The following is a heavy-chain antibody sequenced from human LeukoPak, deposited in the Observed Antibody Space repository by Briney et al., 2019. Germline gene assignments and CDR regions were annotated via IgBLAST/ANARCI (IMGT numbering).Heavy chain of an antibody. V-gene: IGHV4-34*01. Sequence: PSETLSLTCAVYGGSFSGYYWSWIRQPPGKGLEWIGEINHSGSTNYNPSLKSRVTISVDTSKNRFSLKLSSVTAADTAVYYCARKELRRYFDYWGQGTLVTVSS. D-gene: IGHD1-26*01. CDR2: INHSGST. CDR1: GGSFSGYY. CDR3: ARKELRRYFDY. J-gene: IGHJ4*02.